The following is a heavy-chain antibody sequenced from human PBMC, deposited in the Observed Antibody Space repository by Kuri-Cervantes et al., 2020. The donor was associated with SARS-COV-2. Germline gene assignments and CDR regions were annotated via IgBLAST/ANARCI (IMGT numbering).Heavy chain of an antibody. CDR3: ARGLRGNGMDV. V-gene: IGHV3-30*04. CDR2: ISYDGNNK. CDR1: HFTFSSYA. Sequence: GESLKISCAASHFTFSSYAFHWVRQAPGQGLEWVAAISYDGNNKYFADSVRGRFTVSRDNSKNTLYLQMNSLRAEDTAVYYCARGLRGNGMDVWGQGTTVTVSS. J-gene: IGHJ6*02.